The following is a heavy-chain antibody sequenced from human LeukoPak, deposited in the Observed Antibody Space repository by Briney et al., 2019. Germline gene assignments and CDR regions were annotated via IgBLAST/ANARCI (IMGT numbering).Heavy chain of an antibody. J-gene: IGHJ5*02. Sequence: PGGSLRLSCAASGFTFSSYAMHWVRQAPGKGLEWVAVISYDGSNKYYADSVKGRFTISRDNSKNTLYLQMNSLRAEDTAVYYCARDRAVAATQGLYNWFDPWGQGTLVTVSS. CDR1: GFTFSSYA. CDR2: ISYDGSNK. D-gene: IGHD2-15*01. V-gene: IGHV3-30*01. CDR3: ARDRAVAATQGLYNWFDP.